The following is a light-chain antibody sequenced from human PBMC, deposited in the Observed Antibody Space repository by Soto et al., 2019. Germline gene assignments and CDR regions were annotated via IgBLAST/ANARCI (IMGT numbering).Light chain of an antibody. J-gene: IGKJ1*01. CDR1: QSISSY. CDR3: QQSYSTPPA. V-gene: IGKV1-39*01. CDR2: AAS. Sequence: ADRVTITCRASQSISSYLNWYQQKPGKAPKLLSYAASSLQSGVPSRVSGSGSGTDFTLTISSLKPEDFATYYCQQSYSTPPAFGQGTKVDIK.